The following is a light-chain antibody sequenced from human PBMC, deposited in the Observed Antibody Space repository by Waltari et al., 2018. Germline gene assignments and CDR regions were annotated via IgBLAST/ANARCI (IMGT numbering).Light chain of an antibody. CDR3: QQRSKWPWA. J-gene: IGKJ1*01. CDR1: QSVSSS. V-gene: IGKV3-11*01. Sequence: EIVLTQSPATLSLSPGEIATLSCRARQSVSSSLAWYQHNPGQAPRLLIYDASISVTGIPARFSGSGSGTDFTLTISSLEPEDFAVYYCQQRSKWPWAFGQGTKVEIK. CDR2: DAS.